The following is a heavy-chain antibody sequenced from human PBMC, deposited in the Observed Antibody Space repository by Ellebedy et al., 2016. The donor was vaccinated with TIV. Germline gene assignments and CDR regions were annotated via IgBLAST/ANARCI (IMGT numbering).Heavy chain of an antibody. Sequence: GGSLRLSCAASGFTFSSYWMSRVRQAPGKGLELVANINQDGRAKNYVDSVKGRFAISRDNAKNSLYLQMNSLRGEDTAVYYCARGSVVTGADSWGQGTLVTVSS. CDR1: GFTFSSYW. CDR2: INQDGRAK. D-gene: IGHD2-21*02. CDR3: ARGSVVTGADS. J-gene: IGHJ4*02. V-gene: IGHV3-7*03.